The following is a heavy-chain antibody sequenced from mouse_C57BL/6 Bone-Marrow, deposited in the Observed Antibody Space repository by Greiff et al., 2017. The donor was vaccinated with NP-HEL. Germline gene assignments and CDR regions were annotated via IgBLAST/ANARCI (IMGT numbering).Heavy chain of an antibody. CDR2: ILPGSGNT. J-gene: IGHJ2*01. V-gene: IGHV1-9*01. D-gene: IGHD1-1*01. Sequence: VQLQQSGAELMKPGASVKLSCKATGYTFTGNWIEWVKQRPGHGLEWIGEILPGSGNTYYNERFKGKATFTADTSSTTAYMQLSSLTTEDSDIYFCARDYYGSSYFDYWGQGTTLTVSA. CDR1: GYTFTGNW. CDR3: ARDYYGSSYFDY.